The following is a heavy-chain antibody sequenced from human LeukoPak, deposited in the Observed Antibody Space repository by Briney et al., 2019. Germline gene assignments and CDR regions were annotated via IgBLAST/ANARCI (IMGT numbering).Heavy chain of an antibody. CDR3: AKFSPPYIVLMVYAMDY. D-gene: IGHD2-8*01. CDR2: ISGSGGST. CDR1: GFTFSSYA. J-gene: IGHJ4*02. Sequence: GGSLRLSCAASGFTFSSYAMSCVRQAPGKGLEWVSAISGSGGSTYYADSVKGRFTISRDNSKNTLYLQMNSLRAEDTAVYYCAKFSPPYIVLMVYAMDYWGQGTLVTVSS. V-gene: IGHV3-23*01.